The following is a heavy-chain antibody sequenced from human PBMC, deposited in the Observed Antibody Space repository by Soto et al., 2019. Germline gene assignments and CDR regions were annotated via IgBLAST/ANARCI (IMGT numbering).Heavy chain of an antibody. CDR1: GFTFASYA. CDR2: ISGSGGNT. D-gene: IGHD6-13*01. V-gene: IGHV3-23*01. CDR3: AKGLSTAAAGTVGY. J-gene: IGHJ4*02. Sequence: PGGSLRLSCAASGFTFASYAMCWVRQAPGKGLGWVSGISGSGGNTYNADYAKGRFTIPRHNPKNTLYLDMIRLKDEDTAVYHCAKGLSTAAAGTVGYWGQATLFTVAS.